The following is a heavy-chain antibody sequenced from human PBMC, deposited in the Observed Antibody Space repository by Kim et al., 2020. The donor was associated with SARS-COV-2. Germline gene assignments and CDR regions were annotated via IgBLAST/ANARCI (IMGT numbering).Heavy chain of an antibody. CDR3: ARGLSYDSSGYYYAHYYYYGMDV. CDR2: IYSGGST. Sequence: GGSLRLSCAASGFTVSSNYMSWVRQAPGKGLEWVSVIYSGGSTYYADSVKGRFTISRDNSKNTLYLQMNSLRAEDTAVYYCARGLSYDSSGYYYAHYYYYGMDVWGQGTTVTVSS. J-gene: IGHJ6*02. CDR1: GFTVSSNY. V-gene: IGHV3-53*01. D-gene: IGHD3-22*01.